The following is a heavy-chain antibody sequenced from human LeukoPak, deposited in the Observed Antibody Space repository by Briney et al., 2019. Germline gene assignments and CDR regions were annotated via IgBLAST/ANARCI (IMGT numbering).Heavy chain of an antibody. CDR1: GYTFTGYH. D-gene: IGHD1-26*01. Sequence: GASVKVSCKASGYTFTGYHMHWVRQAPGQGLEWMGWIDPNSGGTNYARKFQGRVTMTRDTSISTAYMELSRLRSEDTAVYYCARDNSVGDYAWWFDPWGQGTLVTVSS. CDR2: IDPNSGGT. CDR3: ARDNSVGDYAWWFDP. J-gene: IGHJ5*02. V-gene: IGHV1-2*02.